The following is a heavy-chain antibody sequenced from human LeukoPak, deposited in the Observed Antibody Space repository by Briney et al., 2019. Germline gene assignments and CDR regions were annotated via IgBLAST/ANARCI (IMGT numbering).Heavy chain of an antibody. CDR3: ARDQSSSRYVAWFDP. CDR2: INNDESHT. Sequence: GGSLRLSCAASGFTFSSYWMHWVRQAPGEGLVWVSRINNDESHTTYADSVKGRFTISRDNAKNTLYLQMNSLRVEDTAVYYCARDQSSSRYVAWFDPWGQGTLVTVSS. J-gene: IGHJ5*02. D-gene: IGHD6-13*01. V-gene: IGHV3-74*01. CDR1: GFTFSSYW.